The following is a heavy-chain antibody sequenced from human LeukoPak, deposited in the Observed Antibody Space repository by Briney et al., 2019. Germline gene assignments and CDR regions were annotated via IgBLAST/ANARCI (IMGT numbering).Heavy chain of an antibody. CDR3: AKGYDYAPYYYYYMDV. CDR1: GFTFSSYG. V-gene: IGHV3-30*02. CDR2: IRYDGSNK. D-gene: IGHD4-17*01. J-gene: IGHJ6*03. Sequence: GGSLRLSCAASGFTFSSYGMHWVRQAPGKGLEWVAFIRYDGSNKYYADSVKGRFTISRDNSKNTLYLQMNSLRAEDTAVYYCAKGYDYAPYYYYYMDVWGKGTTVTVSS.